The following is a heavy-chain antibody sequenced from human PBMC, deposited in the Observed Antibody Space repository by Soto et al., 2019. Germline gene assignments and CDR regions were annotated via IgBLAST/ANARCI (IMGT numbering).Heavy chain of an antibody. CDR3: ATLAAFCSSTSCYDY. V-gene: IGHV1-24*01. Sequence: ASVKVSCKVSGYTLTELSRHWVRQAPGKGLEWMGGFDPEDGETIYAQKFQGRVTMTEDTSTDTAYMELSSLRSEDTAVYYCATLAAFCSSTSCYDYWGQGTLVTVSS. J-gene: IGHJ4*02. CDR1: GYTLTELS. CDR2: FDPEDGET. D-gene: IGHD2-2*01.